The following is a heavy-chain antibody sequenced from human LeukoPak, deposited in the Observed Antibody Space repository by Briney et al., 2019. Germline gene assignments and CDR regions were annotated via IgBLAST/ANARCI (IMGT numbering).Heavy chain of an antibody. CDR2: ISWNSGSI. CDR3: AKDIGPEYYYDSSGYDY. D-gene: IGHD3-22*01. J-gene: IGHJ4*02. V-gene: IGHV3-9*01. Sequence: GGSLRLSCAASGFTFDDYAMHWVRQAPGKGLEWVSGISWNSGSIGYADSVKGRFTISRDNAKNSLYLQMNSLRAEDTALYCCAKDIGPEYYYDSSGYDYWGQGTLVTVSS. CDR1: GFTFDDYA.